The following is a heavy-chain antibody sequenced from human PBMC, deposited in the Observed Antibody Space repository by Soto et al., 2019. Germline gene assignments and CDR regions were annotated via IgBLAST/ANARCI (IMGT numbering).Heavy chain of an antibody. D-gene: IGHD6-13*01. CDR2: IYPDNSNT. CDR1: GYFFAGYW. Sequence: PGESLKISCKGSGYFFAGYWIAWVRQMPGKGLEWMGIIYPDNSNTKYSRSFQGQVTISADKSSSTAYLQWSSLKASDTAIYYCARQGAAVPTVPLIWFDHWGQGTLVTVSS. J-gene: IGHJ5*02. V-gene: IGHV5-51*01. CDR3: ARQGAAVPTVPLIWFDH.